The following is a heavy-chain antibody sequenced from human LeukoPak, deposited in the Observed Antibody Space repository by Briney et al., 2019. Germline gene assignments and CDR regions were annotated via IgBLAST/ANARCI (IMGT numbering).Heavy chain of an antibody. CDR1: GGSFSGYY. Sequence: SETLSLTCAVYGGSFSGYYWSWIRQPPGKGLEWIGEINHSGSTNYNPSLKSRVTISVDTSKNQFSLKLSSVTAADTAVYYCARGWYNWNYSFDYWGQGTLATVSS. J-gene: IGHJ4*02. V-gene: IGHV4-34*01. CDR2: INHSGST. CDR3: ARGWYNWNYSFDY. D-gene: IGHD1-7*01.